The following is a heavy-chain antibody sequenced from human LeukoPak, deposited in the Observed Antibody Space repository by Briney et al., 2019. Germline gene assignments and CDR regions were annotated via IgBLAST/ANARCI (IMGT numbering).Heavy chain of an antibody. D-gene: IGHD3-3*01. J-gene: IGHJ4*02. CDR1: GFTFSSYV. V-gene: IGHV3-64*05. Sequence: GGSLRLSCSASGFTFSSYVMHWVRQAPGKGLEYVSGISGDGASTYYADSVKGRFTISRDNSKNTLYVQMTSLRAEDTAVYYCVYQVQGVVRWGQGTLVTVSS. CDR3: VYQVQGVVR. CDR2: ISGDGAST.